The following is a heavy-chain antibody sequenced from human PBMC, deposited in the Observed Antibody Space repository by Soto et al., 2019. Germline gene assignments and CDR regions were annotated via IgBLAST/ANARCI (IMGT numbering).Heavy chain of an antibody. CDR1: GGSFSGYY. D-gene: IGHD6-6*01. J-gene: IGHJ6*02. CDR2: INHSGST. Sequence: SETLSLTCAAYGGSFSGYYWSWIRQPPGKGLEWIGEINHSGSTNHNPSLKSRVTISVDTSKNQFSLKLSSVTAADTAVYYCASSSVGDYYYYGMDVWGQGTTVTVSS. CDR3: ASSSVGDYYYYGMDV. V-gene: IGHV4-34*01.